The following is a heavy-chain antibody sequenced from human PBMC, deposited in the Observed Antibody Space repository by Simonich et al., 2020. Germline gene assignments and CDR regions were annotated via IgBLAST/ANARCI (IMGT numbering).Heavy chain of an antibody. V-gene: IGHV3-30*07. Sequence: QVQLVESGGGVVQPGRSLRLSGAASGFTFSSYAMHWVRQAPGKGLEWVAVISYDGSNKYYADSVKGRFTISRDNSKNTLYLQMNSLRAEDTAVYYCARGALYWGQGTLVTVSS. CDR1: GFTFSSYA. CDR2: ISYDGSNK. J-gene: IGHJ4*02. CDR3: ARGALY.